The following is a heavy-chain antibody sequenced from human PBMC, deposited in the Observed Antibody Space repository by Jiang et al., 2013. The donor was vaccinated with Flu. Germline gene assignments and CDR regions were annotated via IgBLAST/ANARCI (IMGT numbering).Heavy chain of an antibody. V-gene: IGHV1-18*01. CDR3: ARASGYNSGSYRIY. J-gene: IGHJ4*02. CDR2: MSANSGNT. D-gene: IGHD3-10*01. Sequence: GLEWMGWMSANSGNTNYAQKLQGRLTMTTDTSTSTAYMELRSLRSDDTAVYYCARASGYNSGSYRIYWGQGSPVTVSS.